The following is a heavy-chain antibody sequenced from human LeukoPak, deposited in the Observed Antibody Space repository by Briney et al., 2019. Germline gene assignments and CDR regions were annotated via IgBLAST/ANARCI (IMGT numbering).Heavy chain of an antibody. CDR2: ISINGGST. V-gene: IGHV3-64*01. J-gene: IGHJ3*02. CDR1: GFTFSSYA. D-gene: IGHD3-22*01. CDR3: ARDGADSSGSYHAFDI. Sequence: GGSLRLSCAASGFTFSSYAMHWVRQAPGKGLQYVSAISINGGSTYYANSVKGRFTISRDNSKNTLYLQMGSLRAEDMAVYYCARDGADSSGSYHAFDIWGQGTMVTVSS.